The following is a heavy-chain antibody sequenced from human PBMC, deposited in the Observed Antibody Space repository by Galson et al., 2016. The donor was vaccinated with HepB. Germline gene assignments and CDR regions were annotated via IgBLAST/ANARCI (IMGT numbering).Heavy chain of an antibody. CDR1: GGSVSSGVDY. J-gene: IGHJ4*02. V-gene: IGHV4-39*01. CDR2: VYYSGST. D-gene: IGHD1-1*01. Sequence: ETLSLTCTVSGGSVSSGVDYWGWIRQPPGKGLEWIGAVYYSGSTYHNPSLKSRITISIDTSNNQFSLGLRSVTAADTAVYYCAKGFWNGWFDRFDLWGQGTLVPVSS. CDR3: AKGFWNGWFDRFDL.